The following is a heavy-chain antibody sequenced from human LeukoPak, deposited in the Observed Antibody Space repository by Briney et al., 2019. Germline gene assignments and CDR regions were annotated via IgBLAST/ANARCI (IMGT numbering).Heavy chain of an antibody. Sequence: ASVKVSCKASGYSFSSYGISWVRQAPGQGLEWMGWISAYDGNTNYAQKLQGRVTMTTDKSTGAAYMELRSLRFDDTAVYYCARDPVHYYDTSGYWSYWGQGTLVTVSS. V-gene: IGHV1-18*01. CDR2: ISAYDGNT. D-gene: IGHD3-22*01. CDR1: GYSFSSYG. CDR3: ARDPVHYYDTSGYWSY. J-gene: IGHJ4*02.